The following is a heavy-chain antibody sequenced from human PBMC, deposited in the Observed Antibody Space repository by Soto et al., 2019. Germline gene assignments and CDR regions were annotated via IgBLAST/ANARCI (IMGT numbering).Heavy chain of an antibody. V-gene: IGHV1-69*13. CDR1: GGTFSSYA. CDR2: IIPIFGTA. CDR3: ASKVLSRMLSIAVAGAYYYYYGMDV. D-gene: IGHD6-19*01. Sequence: GASVKVSCKASGGTFSSYAISWVRQAPGQGLEWMGGIIPIFGTANYAQKFQGRVTITADESTSTAYMELSSLRSEDTAVYYCASKVLSRMLSIAVAGAYYYYYGMDVWGQGTTVTVSS. J-gene: IGHJ6*02.